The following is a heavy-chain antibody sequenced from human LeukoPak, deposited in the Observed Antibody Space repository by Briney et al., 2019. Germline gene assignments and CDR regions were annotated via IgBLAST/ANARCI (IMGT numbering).Heavy chain of an antibody. CDR3: ARDLGTAWYYYYGMDV. CDR2: TYYNSKWYT. CDR1: GDSVSTASNA. Sequence: SQTLSLTCAISGDSVSTASNAWYWIRQSPSRGLEWLGRTYYNSKWYTDYAVSVSGRTTINPDTSRNQLSLQLNSVTPEDTAVYYCARDLGTAWYYYYGMDVWGQGTTVTVSS. J-gene: IGHJ6*02. V-gene: IGHV6-1*01. D-gene: IGHD5-18*01.